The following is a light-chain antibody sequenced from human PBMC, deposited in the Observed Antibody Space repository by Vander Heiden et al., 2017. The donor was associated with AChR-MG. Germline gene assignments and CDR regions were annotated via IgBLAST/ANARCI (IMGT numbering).Light chain of an antibody. CDR2: LNSDGSH. Sequence: QLVLTQSPSASASLGASAKLTCTLSSGYSSYAIAWHQQQPEKGPRYLMKLNSDGSHTKGDGIPDRFSGSSSGAERYLTISSLQSEDEADYYCQTWDTGAHVVFGGGTKLTVL. CDR3: QTWDTGAHVV. J-gene: IGLJ2*01. CDR1: SGYSSYA. V-gene: IGLV4-69*01.